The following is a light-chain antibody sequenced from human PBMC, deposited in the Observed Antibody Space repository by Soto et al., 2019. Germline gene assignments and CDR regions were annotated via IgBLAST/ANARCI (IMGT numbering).Light chain of an antibody. V-gene: IGKV3-15*01. J-gene: IGKJ2*01. CDR1: QSVSSN. CDR2: GAS. Sequence: EIVMTQSPATLSVSPGERATLSCRASQSVSSNLAWYQQKPGQAPRLLIYGASTRATGIPARFSGSGSGTEFPLTISSLPSEDVAVYYCQQYNNWPYTFGQGTKLEIK. CDR3: QQYNNWPYT.